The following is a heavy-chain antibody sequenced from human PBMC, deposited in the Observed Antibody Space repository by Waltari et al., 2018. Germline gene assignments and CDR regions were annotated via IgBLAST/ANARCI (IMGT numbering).Heavy chain of an antibody. D-gene: IGHD3-16*01. CDR3: ARGGGLEDY. V-gene: IGHV3-7*01. Sequence: EVQLVESGGGLVQPGASLRLSCAASGFTFSSFGSSWVRQAPGKGVEWVGNIKQEGSEKYYVDRVKGRFTISRDNAKNSLYLQMNSLRAEDTAVYYCARGGGLEDYWGQGTLVTVSS. J-gene: IGHJ4*02. CDR1: GFTFSSFG. CDR2: IKQEGSEK.